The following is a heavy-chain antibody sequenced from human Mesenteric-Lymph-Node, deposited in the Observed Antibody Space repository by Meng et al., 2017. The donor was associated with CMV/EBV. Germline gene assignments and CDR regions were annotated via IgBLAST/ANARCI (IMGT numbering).Heavy chain of an antibody. J-gene: IGHJ5*02. CDR2: ISGSSTYI. CDR1: GFTFTSYS. Sequence: GGSLRLSCTASGFTFTSYSINWVRQAPGKGLEWLSYISGSSTYIYHADSVKGRFTISRDNAKNSVYLQMNSLRAEDTAVYYCARAIDYGDPNWFDPWGQGTLVTVSS. D-gene: IGHD4-17*01. V-gene: IGHV3-21*01. CDR3: ARAIDYGDPNWFDP.